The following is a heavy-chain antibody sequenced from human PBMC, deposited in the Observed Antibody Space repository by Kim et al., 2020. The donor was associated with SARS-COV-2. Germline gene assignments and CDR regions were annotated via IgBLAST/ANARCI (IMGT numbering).Heavy chain of an antibody. CDR3: AREKASNDQYGMDV. V-gene: IGHV3-30*04. D-gene: IGHD3-16*01. J-gene: IGHJ6*02. Sequence: GGSLRLSCAASGFTFTNYPIHWVRQAPGKGLEWVAVISYDGSNKYYADSVKGRFTISRDNSENTVYLQMNSLRADDTAVYYCAREKASNDQYGMDVWGQGTTVTVSS. CDR2: ISYDGSNK. CDR1: GFTFTNYP.